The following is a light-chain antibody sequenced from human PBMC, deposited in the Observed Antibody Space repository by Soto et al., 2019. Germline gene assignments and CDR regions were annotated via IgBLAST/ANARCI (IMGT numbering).Light chain of an antibody. J-gene: IGKJ3*01. Sequence: DIQLTQSPSFLSASVGDRVTITCRASQVISSYLAWYQQKPGRAPKLLIYAASTLQSGVPSRFSGSGSGTEFTLTISSLQSEDFGVYHCQHYSNWPPTFGPGTKVEIK. CDR3: QHYSNWPPT. CDR2: AAS. CDR1: QVISSY. V-gene: IGKV1-9*01.